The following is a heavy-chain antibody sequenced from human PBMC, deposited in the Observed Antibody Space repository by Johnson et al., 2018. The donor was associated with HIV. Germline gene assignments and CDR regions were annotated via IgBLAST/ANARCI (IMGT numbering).Heavy chain of an antibody. D-gene: IGHD2-2*01. CDR3: AREGGDCSSTSCYQDAFDI. CDR1: GFTVSSNY. CDR2: IRYDGSNK. J-gene: IGHJ3*02. V-gene: IGHV3-30*02. Sequence: QVQLVESGGGVVQPGRSLRLSCAASGFTVSSNYMSWVRQAPGKGLEWVAFIRYDGSNKYYADSVKGRFTISRDNSKNTLYLQMNSLRAEDTAVYYCAREGGDCSSTSCYQDAFDIWGQGTMVTVSS.